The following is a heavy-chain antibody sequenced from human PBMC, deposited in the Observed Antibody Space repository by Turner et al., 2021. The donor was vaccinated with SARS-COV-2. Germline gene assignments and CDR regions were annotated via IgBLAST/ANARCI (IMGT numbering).Heavy chain of an antibody. CDR1: GITFSTYW. CDR3: AVYNSGRWV. J-gene: IGHJ4*02. D-gene: IGHD6-19*01. V-gene: IGHV3-74*02. CDR2: MKSDGRDA. Sequence: VQLVESGGGVVQPGRSLRLSCTASGITFSTYWMHWVRQVPGKGLEWVSNMKSDGRDASYADSVKGRFTISRDSAKNTLYLQMSSLRVEDTADYYCAVYNSGRWVWGQGTLVTVSS.